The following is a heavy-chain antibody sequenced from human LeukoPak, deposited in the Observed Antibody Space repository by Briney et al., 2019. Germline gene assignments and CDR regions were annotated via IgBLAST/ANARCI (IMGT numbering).Heavy chain of an antibody. V-gene: IGHV3-23*01. CDR1: GFTFSSYA. D-gene: IGHD6-19*01. J-gene: IGHJ4*02. Sequence: GSLRLSCAASGFTFSSYAMSWVRQAPGKGLEWVSAISGSGGSTYYADSVKGRFTISRDNAKNSLYLQMNSLRAEDTAVYYCARLAVAGTFQLFDYWGQGTLVTVSS. CDR3: ARLAVAGTFQLFDY. CDR2: ISGSGGST.